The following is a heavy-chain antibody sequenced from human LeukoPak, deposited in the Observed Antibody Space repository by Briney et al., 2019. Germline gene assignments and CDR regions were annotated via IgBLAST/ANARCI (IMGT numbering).Heavy chain of an antibody. CDR1: GFTFSSYG. Sequence: GGSLRLSCAASGFTFSSYGMHWVRQAPGKGLEWVAVIWYDGSNKYYADSVKGRFTISRDNSKNTLYLQMNSLRAEDTAVYYCARDKGWGSSSWYGSYGMDVWGQGTTVTVSS. V-gene: IGHV3-33*01. CDR3: ARDKGWGSSSWYGSYGMDV. J-gene: IGHJ6*02. D-gene: IGHD6-13*01. CDR2: IWYDGSNK.